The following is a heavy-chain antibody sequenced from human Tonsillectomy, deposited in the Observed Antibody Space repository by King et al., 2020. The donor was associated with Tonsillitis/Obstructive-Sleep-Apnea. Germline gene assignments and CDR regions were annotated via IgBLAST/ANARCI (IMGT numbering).Heavy chain of an antibody. D-gene: IGHD2-15*01. CDR3: ARGRIVVVVAATPDLYFQH. Sequence: VQLQQWGAGLLKPSETLSLTCAVHGGSFSGYYWSWIRQPPGKGLEWIGEINHSGSTNYNPSLKSRVTISVDTSKNQFSLKLSSVTAADTAGYYCARGRIVVVVAATPDLYFQHWGQGTLVTVSS. V-gene: IGHV4-34*01. CDR1: GGSFSGYY. J-gene: IGHJ1*01. CDR2: INHSGST.